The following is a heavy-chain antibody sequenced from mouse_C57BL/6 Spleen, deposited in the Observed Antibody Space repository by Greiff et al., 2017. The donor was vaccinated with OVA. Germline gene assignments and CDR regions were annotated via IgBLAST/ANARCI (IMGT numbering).Heavy chain of an antibody. D-gene: IGHD2-4*01. Sequence: EVKLQQSGPELVKPGASVKISCKASGYTFTDYYMNWVKQSHGKSLEWIGDINPNNGGTSYNQKFKGKATLTVDKSSSTAYMELRSLTSEDSAVYYCARSHYDYDGGYYFDYWGQGTTLTVSS. V-gene: IGHV1-26*01. CDR1: GYTFTDYY. J-gene: IGHJ2*01. CDR3: ARSHYDYDGGYYFDY. CDR2: INPNNGGT.